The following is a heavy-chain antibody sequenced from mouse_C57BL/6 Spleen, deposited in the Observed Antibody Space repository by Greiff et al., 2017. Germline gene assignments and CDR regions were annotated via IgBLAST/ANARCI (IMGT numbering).Heavy chain of an antibody. V-gene: IGHV2-5*01. CDR3: AKKGYSNYWYFDG. D-gene: IGHD2-5*01. J-gene: IGHJ1*03. CDR2: IWRGGST. Sequence: VQLQQSGPGLVQPSQSLSITCTVSGFSLTSYGVHWVRQSPGKGLEWLGVIWRGGSTDYNAAFMSRLSITKDNSKSQVFFKMNSLQADETAIYYCAKKGYSNYWYFDGWGTGTTVTVSS. CDR1: GFSLTSYG.